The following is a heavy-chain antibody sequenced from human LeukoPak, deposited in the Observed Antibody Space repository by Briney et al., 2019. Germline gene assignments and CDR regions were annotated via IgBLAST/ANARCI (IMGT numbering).Heavy chain of an antibody. CDR3: ARTAVAAVNLDY. D-gene: IGHD6-19*01. CDR1: GGSISSTGYY. J-gene: IGHJ4*02. CDR2: ISYSGAT. V-gene: IGHV4-39*01. Sequence: SETLSLTCIVSGGSISSTGYYWGRIRQPPGKGLEWTASISYSGATYYNPSLKSRVTMSVDTSNNQISLKVSSVTAADTALYYCARTAVAAVNLDYWGQGTLVTVSS.